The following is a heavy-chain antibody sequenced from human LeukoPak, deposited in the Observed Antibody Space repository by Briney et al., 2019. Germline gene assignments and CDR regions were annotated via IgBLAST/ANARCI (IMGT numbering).Heavy chain of an antibody. V-gene: IGHV4-59*06. J-gene: IGHJ4*02. D-gene: IGHD3-22*01. CDR2: IYHSGST. CDR1: GGSISSYY. Sequence: SETLSLTCTVSGGSISSYYWSWVRQPPGKGLEWIGYIYHSGSTYYNPSLKSRVTISVDTSKNQFSLKLSSVTAADTAVYYCARGQTYYYDSSGYGTFDYWGQGTLVTVSS. CDR3: ARGQTYYYDSSGYGTFDY.